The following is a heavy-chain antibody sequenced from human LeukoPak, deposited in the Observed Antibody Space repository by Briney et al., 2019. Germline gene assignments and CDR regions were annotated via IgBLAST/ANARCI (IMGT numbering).Heavy chain of an antibody. CDR2: ISYDGSNK. J-gene: IGHJ4*02. CDR3: AKDLDFGVRTAAMGRRVVVTAGPDY. Sequence: GGSLRLSCAASGFTFSSYAMHWVRQAPGKGLEWVAVISYDGSNKYYADSVKGRFTISRDNSKNTLYLQMNSLRAEDTAIYYCAKDLDFGVRTAAMGRRVVVTAGPDYWGQGTLVTVSS. D-gene: IGHD2-21*02. CDR1: GFTFSSYA. V-gene: IGHV3-30-3*01.